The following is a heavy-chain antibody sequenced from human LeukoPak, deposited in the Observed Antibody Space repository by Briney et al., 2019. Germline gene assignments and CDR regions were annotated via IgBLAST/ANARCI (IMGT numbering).Heavy chain of an antibody. D-gene: IGHD3-22*01. V-gene: IGHV5-51*01. CDR3: ARQNPHYYDTSGAAPRGYLFDP. CDR1: GYSFTSYW. Sequence: GESLKISCKGSGYSFTSYWIGWVRQMPGKGLEWMGIIYPGDSDTRYSPSFQGQVTISADKSISTAYLQWSSLKASDTAMYYCARQNPHYYDTSGAAPRGYLFDPWGQGTLVTVSS. J-gene: IGHJ5*02. CDR2: IYPGDSDT.